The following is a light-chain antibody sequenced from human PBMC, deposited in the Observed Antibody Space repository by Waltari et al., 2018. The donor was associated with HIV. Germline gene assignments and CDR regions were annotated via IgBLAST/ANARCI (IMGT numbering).Light chain of an antibody. CDR2: RNE. CDR1: NSNFGNNF. CDR3: ASWDDNLNHWV. J-gene: IGLJ3*02. V-gene: IGLV1-44*01. Sequence: QSVLTQTPSASRAPGQRILMSCSGANSNFGNNFVSWFQQVSGGAPKLVIYRNEQRPSGVPARFSAAKSGSTASLAIAGLQSDDEAEYFCASWDDNLNHWVFGGGTKLTV.